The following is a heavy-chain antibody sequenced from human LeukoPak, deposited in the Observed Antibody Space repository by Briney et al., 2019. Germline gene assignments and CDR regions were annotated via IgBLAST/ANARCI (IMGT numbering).Heavy chain of an antibody. CDR3: ARQRGNYFDY. CDR2: ISSGSTAI. D-gene: IGHD7-27*01. J-gene: IGHJ4*02. CDR1: GFTFSSYS. V-gene: IGHV3-48*02. Sequence: PGGSLRLSCAASGFTFSSYSMNWVRQAPGKGLEWVSKISSGSTAIYYADSVKGRFTIFRDNAKNSLYLQMNSLRDEDTAVYYCARQRGNYFDYWGQGTLVTVSS.